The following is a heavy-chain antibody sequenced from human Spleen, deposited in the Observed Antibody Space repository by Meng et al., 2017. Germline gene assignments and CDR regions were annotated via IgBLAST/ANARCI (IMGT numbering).Heavy chain of an antibody. CDR3: ARGVWYYYGMDV. Sequence: QVRPPEWGACLFKPSDTLSLACGVSGGSFSDYYWSVLRQPPGKGLEWIGEINQSGSTNYNPSLKSRVTISVDTSKNQFSLRLNSVTAADTAVYYCARGVWYYYGMDVWGQGTTVTVSS. V-gene: IGHV4-34*01. CDR2: INQSGST. J-gene: IGHJ6*02. CDR1: GGSFSDYY.